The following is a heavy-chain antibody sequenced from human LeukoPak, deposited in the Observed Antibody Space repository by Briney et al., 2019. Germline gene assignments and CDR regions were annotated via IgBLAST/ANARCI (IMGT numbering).Heavy chain of an antibody. CDR1: GFTFGDDA. J-gene: IGHJ4*02. CDR3: TRPYYGSGSYYDYFDY. Sequence: PGRSLRLSCTASGFTFGDDAMSWFRQAPGKGLEWVGFIRSKAYGGTTEYAASVKGRFTISRDDSKSIAYLQMNSLKTEDTAVYYCTRPYYGSGSYYDYFDYWVQGTLVTVSS. V-gene: IGHV3-49*03. D-gene: IGHD3-10*01. CDR2: IRSKAYGGTT.